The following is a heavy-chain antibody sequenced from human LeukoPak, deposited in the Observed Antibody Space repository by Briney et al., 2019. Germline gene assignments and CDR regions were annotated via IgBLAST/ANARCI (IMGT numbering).Heavy chain of an antibody. J-gene: IGHJ4*02. D-gene: IGHD3-22*01. CDR2: ISYDGSDI. CDR3: ARDSSGYLDY. V-gene: IGHV3-30*03. Sequence: QPGGSLRLSCAASGFDLSSYGMHWVRQAPGKSLEWVAVISYDGSDIFYAASAKGRFTISRDNSKNTMYLQMNSLRAEDTAVYYCARDSSGYLDYWGQGTLVTVSS. CDR1: GFDLSSYG.